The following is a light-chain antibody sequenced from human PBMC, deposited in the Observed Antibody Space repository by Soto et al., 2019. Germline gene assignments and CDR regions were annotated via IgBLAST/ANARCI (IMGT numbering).Light chain of an antibody. CDR3: QQFNSYPRT. Sequence: DIQLTQSPSFLSASVGDRVTITCRAGQGISSYLAWYQQKPGKAPKLLIYAASTLQSGVPSRFSGSGSGTEFTLTISSLQPEDFATYYCQQFNSYPRTFGQGTKLEIK. CDR1: QGISSY. V-gene: IGKV1-9*01. CDR2: AAS. J-gene: IGKJ2*01.